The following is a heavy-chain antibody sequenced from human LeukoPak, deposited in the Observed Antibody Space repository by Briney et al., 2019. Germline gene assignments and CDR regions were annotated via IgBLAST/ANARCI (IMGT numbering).Heavy chain of an antibody. D-gene: IGHD3-22*01. J-gene: IGHJ4*02. CDR1: SGSISSSSYY. Sequence: SETLSLTCTVSSGSISSSSYYWGWLRHPPGKGLEWIGSIYYSGSTYYNRSLKSRVAISVDTSKNQFSLKLSSVTAADTAVYYCASPAQYYYDSSGYYPFDYWGKGTLVTVSS. CDR3: ASPAQYYYDSSGYYPFDY. CDR2: IYYSGST. V-gene: IGHV4-39*01.